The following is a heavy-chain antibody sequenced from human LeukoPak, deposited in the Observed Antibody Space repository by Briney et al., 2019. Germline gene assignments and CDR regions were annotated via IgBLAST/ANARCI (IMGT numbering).Heavy chain of an antibody. CDR1: GFTFDDYA. D-gene: IGHD2-15*01. CDR2: ISDTGNT. CDR3: AKAPVTTCRGAFCYPFDY. J-gene: IGHJ4*02. Sequence: GGSLRLSCAASGFTFDDYAMSWVRQAPGKGLEWVSAISDTGNTYHADSVKGRFTISRDSSKNTLFLQMNRLRPEDAAVYYCAKAPVTTCRGAFCYPFDYWGLGTLVTVSS. V-gene: IGHV3-23*01.